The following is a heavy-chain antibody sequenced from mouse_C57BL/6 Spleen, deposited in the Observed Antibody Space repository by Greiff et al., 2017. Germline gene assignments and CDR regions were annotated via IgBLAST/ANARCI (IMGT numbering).Heavy chain of an antibody. CDR1: GFSLSTFGMG. Sequence: QVQLKESGPGILQPSQTLSLTCSFSGFSLSTFGMGVGWIRQPSGKGLEWLAHIWWDDDKYYNPALKSRLTISKDTSKNQVFLKIANVDTADTATYYCARNHYYGSSYWYFDVWGTGTTVTVSS. D-gene: IGHD1-1*01. J-gene: IGHJ1*03. V-gene: IGHV8-8*01. CDR2: IWWDDDK. CDR3: ARNHYYGSSYWYFDV.